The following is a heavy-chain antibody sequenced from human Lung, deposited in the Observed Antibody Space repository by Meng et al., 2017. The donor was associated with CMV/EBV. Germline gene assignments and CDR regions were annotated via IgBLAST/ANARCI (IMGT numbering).Heavy chain of an antibody. Sequence: TFGSYVFNWVRQAPGKGLEWVAGISYDGSKNFYADSVKGRFIISRDNSNSKLFLQMNNLRSEDTAMYYCARDRGDRRGSYVRNWFDPWGQGTLVTVSS. CDR3: ARDRGDRRGSYVRNWFDP. V-gene: IGHV3-30*04. D-gene: IGHD3-10*01. CDR1: TFGSYV. CDR2: ISYDGSKN. J-gene: IGHJ5*02.